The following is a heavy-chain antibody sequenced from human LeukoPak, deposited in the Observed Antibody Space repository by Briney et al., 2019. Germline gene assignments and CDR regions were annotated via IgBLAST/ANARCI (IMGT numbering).Heavy chain of an antibody. CDR3: ARDPFRAAAPYFDY. J-gene: IGHJ4*02. V-gene: IGHV4-4*07. CDR2: IYTSGST. Sequence: PSETLSLTCTVSGGSISSYYWSWIRQPAGKGLEWIGRIYTSGSTNYNPSLKSRVTISVDKSKNQFSLKLSSVTAADTAVYYWARDPFRAAAPYFDYWGQGTLVTVSS. CDR1: GGSISSYY. D-gene: IGHD6-13*01.